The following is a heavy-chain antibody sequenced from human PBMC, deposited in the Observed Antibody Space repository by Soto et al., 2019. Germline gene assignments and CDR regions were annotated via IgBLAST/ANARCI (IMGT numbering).Heavy chain of an antibody. Sequence: QMQLVQSGPEVKKPGTSVKVSCKASGFTFSSSAIQWVRQARGQGLEWIGWIVVGSGDRNHAQKFQGRVTLTRDMATNTASMELSSLTSDDTAVYYCAADSTSQNVDWVSEGAFEVWGQGTMVTVSS. CDR3: AADSTSQNVDWVSEGAFEV. CDR1: GFTFSSSA. J-gene: IGHJ3*01. CDR2: IVVGSGDR. V-gene: IGHV1-58*02. D-gene: IGHD3-9*01.